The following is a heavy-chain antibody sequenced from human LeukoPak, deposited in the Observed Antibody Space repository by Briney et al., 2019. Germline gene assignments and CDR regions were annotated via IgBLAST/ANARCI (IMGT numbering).Heavy chain of an antibody. Sequence: SETLSLTCAVYVGSFSGYYWSWIRQPPGKGLEWIGQINHIGSTNYNPSLKSRVTISVDTSKNQFSLKLNSVTAADTAVYYCARGDSNFPFDYWGQGTLVTVPS. V-gene: IGHV4-34*01. J-gene: IGHJ4*02. D-gene: IGHD4-11*01. CDR2: INHIGST. CDR1: VGSFSGYY. CDR3: ARGDSNFPFDY.